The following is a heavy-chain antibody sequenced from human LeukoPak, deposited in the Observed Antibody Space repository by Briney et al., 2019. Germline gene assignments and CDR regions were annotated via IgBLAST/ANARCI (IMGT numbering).Heavy chain of an antibody. D-gene: IGHD3-10*01. J-gene: IGHJ4*02. V-gene: IGHV3-23*01. Sequence: PGGSLRLSCAASGFSFSNCAMSWVRQAPGKGLEWVSSISGTGGSTYHADSVKGRFTISRDNSKNTLYLKMNSLRAADTAVYYCASGITMLRGVMDFWGQGTLVTVSS. CDR2: ISGTGGST. CDR3: ASGITMLRGVMDF. CDR1: GFSFSNCA.